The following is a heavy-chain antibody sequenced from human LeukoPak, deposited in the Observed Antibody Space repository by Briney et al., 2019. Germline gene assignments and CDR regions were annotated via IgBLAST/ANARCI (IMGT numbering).Heavy chain of an antibody. Sequence: GASVKVSCKASGGTFSSYAISWVRRAPGQGLEWMGRIIPILGIANYAQKFQGRVTITADKSTSTAYMELSSLRSGDTAVYYCARDSSGYFDWSYGMDVWGQGTTVTVSS. D-gene: IGHD3-9*01. CDR3: ARDSSGYFDWSYGMDV. CDR2: IIPILGIA. J-gene: IGHJ6*02. CDR1: GGTFSSYA. V-gene: IGHV1-69*04.